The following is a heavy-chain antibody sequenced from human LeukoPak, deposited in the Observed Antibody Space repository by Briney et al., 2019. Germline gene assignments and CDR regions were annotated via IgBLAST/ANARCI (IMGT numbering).Heavy chain of an antibody. Sequence: ASVKVSCKASGHTFTSYGISWVRQAPGQGLEWMGWISAYNGNTNYAQKLQGRVTMTTDTSTSTAYMELRSLRSDDTAVYYCAGANYDSSGYYTEHEYFQHWGQGTLVTVSS. V-gene: IGHV1-18*01. CDR1: GHTFTSYG. CDR3: AGANYDSSGYYTEHEYFQH. J-gene: IGHJ1*01. D-gene: IGHD3-22*01. CDR2: ISAYNGNT.